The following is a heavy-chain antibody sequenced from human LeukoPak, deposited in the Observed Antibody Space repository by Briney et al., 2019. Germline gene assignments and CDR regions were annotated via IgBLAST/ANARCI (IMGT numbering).Heavy chain of an antibody. CDR2: IYYSGST. J-gene: IGHJ4*02. CDR1: GGSISSGDYY. Sequence: SETLSLTCTVSGGSISSGDYYWSWIRQPPGKGLEWIGYIYYSGSTYYNPSLKSRVTIPVDTSKNQFSLKLSSVTAANTAVYYCARRTYFYDSSGYYFDYWGQGTLVTVSS. D-gene: IGHD3-22*01. V-gene: IGHV4-30-4*02. CDR3: ARRTYFYDSSGYYFDY.